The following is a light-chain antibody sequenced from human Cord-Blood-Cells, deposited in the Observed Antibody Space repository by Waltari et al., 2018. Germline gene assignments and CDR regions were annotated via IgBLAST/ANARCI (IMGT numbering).Light chain of an antibody. CDR2: AAS. V-gene: IGKV1-39*01. Sequence: DIQMTQSPSSLSASVGDRVTITCRASQSISSYLNWYQQKPGKAPKLLIYAASSWQSGFPSRFSGSGSGTDFSLTISSLQPEDFATYYCQQSYSTPYTFGQGTKLEIK. CDR1: QSISSY. J-gene: IGKJ2*01. CDR3: QQSYSTPYT.